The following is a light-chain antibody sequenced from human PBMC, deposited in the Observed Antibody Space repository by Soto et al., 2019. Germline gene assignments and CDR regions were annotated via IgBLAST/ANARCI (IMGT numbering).Light chain of an antibody. V-gene: IGLV1-44*01. CDR1: SSNIGSNT. J-gene: IGLJ3*02. Sequence: QSVLTQPPSASGTPGPRVTISCSGSSSNIGSNTVNWFQQLPGTAPKLLIYSDNQRPSGVPDRFSASKSGTSASLAISGLQSEDEADYYCAAWDDSLNAWVFGGGTKLTVL. CDR3: AAWDDSLNAWV. CDR2: SDN.